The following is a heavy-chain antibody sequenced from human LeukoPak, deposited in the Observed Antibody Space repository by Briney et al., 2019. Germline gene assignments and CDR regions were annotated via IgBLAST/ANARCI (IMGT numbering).Heavy chain of an antibody. CDR2: ISSSSSTI. Sequence: GGSLRLSCAASGFTFSSYSMNWVRQAPGKGLEWVSYISSSSSTIYYADSTKGRFAISRDNSKNTLYLQVNSLRAEDTAVYYCAKDAMWAHSSGTYFDFWGQGTLVTVSS. J-gene: IGHJ4*02. V-gene: IGHV3-48*01. CDR3: AKDAMWAHSSGTYFDF. CDR1: GFTFSSYS. D-gene: IGHD6-19*01.